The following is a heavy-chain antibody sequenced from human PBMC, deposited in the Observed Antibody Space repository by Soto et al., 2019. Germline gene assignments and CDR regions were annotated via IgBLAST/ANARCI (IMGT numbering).Heavy chain of an antibody. J-gene: IGHJ3*02. CDR2: IYYSGST. CDR1: GGSISSGGYY. D-gene: IGHD1-26*01. Sequence: SETLSLTCTVSGGSISSGGYYWSWIRQHPGKGLEWIGYIYYSGSTYYNPSLKSRVTISVDTSKNQFSLKLSSVTAADTAVYYCAREWELRRGAFDIWGPATIVTVSS. V-gene: IGHV4-31*03. CDR3: AREWELRRGAFDI.